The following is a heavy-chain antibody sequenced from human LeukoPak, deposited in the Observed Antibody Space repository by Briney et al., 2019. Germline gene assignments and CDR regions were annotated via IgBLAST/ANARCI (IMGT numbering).Heavy chain of an antibody. Sequence: SVKVSCKAPGGTFSTFAIGWVRQAPGQGFEWMGRIIPTSSVPNYAQKFRDRLTISADASARAAYLDLSLTSDDTAVYYCAREPRVGESTSTFWGQGTLVTVSS. CDR2: IIPTSSVP. V-gene: IGHV1-69*13. CDR1: GGTFSTFA. CDR3: AREPRVGESTSTF. J-gene: IGHJ4*02. D-gene: IGHD3-16*01.